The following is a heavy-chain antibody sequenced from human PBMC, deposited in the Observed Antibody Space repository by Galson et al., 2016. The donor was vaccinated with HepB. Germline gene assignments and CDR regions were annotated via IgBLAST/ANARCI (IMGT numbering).Heavy chain of an antibody. D-gene: IGHD3-22*01. V-gene: IGHV3-49*04. CDR3: SRATKLYYYDSSGYGY. Sequence: SLRLSCAVFGFNLNSYSMNWVRQAPGMGLEWVGFIRSKTYGATTEYAASVKGRFSISRDDSNSIAYLQMNSLKTEDTAVYYCSRATKLYYYDSSGYGYWGQGTLVTVSS. J-gene: IGHJ4*02. CDR2: IRSKTYGATT. CDR1: GFNLNSYS.